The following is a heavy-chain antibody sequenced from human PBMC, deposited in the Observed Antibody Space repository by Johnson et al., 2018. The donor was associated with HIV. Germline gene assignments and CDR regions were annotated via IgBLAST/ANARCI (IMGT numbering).Heavy chain of an antibody. Sequence: VQLVESGGGLMQPGGSLRLSCAASGFTFSSYAMSWVRQAPGKGLEGVAVISDDGTNTDYADAVKGRFTLSRDNSKNTLYLQMNSLRAGDTAVYYCVRDGNYYDRSGYRVDAFDVWGQGTMVTVSS. CDR2: ISDDGTNT. J-gene: IGHJ3*01. CDR3: VRDGNYYDRSGYRVDAFDV. D-gene: IGHD3-22*01. CDR1: GFTFSSYA. V-gene: IGHV3-30-3*01.